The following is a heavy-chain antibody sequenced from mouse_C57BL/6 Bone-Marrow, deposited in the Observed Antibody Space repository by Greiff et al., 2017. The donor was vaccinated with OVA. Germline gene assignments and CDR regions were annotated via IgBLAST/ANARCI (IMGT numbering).Heavy chain of an antibody. V-gene: IGHV5-2*01. CDR1: EYAFPSHD. CDR3: ARDSYDYGGWYFDV. J-gene: IGHJ1*03. Sequence: EVMLVESGGGLVQPGESLKLSCESTEYAFPSHDMSWVRQTPEQRLELVAAINSDGGSTYYPDTMERRFIITRDNTTNTLYLQMSSLRSEDTALYYCARDSYDYGGWYFDVWGTGTTVTVSS. CDR2: INSDGGST. D-gene: IGHD2-4*01.